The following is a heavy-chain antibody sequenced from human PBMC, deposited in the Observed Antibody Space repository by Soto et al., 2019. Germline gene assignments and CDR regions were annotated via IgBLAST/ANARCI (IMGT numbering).Heavy chain of an antibody. CDR1: GFTFSDYH. CDR3: ARDPPSEDAFDI. D-gene: IGHD2-2*01. Sequence: GGSLRLSCAASGFTFSDYHMSWIRQAPGKGLEWVSYISSSGSTIYYADSVKGRFTISRDNAKNSLYLQMNSLRAEDTAVYYCARDPPSEDAFDIWGQGTMVTVSS. V-gene: IGHV3-11*01. J-gene: IGHJ3*02. CDR2: ISSSGSTI.